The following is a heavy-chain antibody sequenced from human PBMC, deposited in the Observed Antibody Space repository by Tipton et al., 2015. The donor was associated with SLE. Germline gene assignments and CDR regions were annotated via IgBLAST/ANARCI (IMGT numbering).Heavy chain of an antibody. Sequence: SLRLSCAASGFTFSDYGMHWVRQAPGKGLEWVAFIRYDGSDKDYTDSVKGRFTISRDNSKNTLYLQMNSLRAEDTAVYYCAREGGWPVPLDYWGQGALVTVSS. J-gene: IGHJ4*02. D-gene: IGHD5-24*01. CDR2: IRYDGSDK. V-gene: IGHV3-30*02. CDR1: GFTFSDYG. CDR3: AREGGWPVPLDY.